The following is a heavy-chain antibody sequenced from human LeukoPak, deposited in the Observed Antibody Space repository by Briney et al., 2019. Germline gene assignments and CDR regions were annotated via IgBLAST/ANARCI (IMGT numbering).Heavy chain of an antibody. V-gene: IGHV3-73*01. D-gene: IGHD2-15*01. CDR2: IRSKANSYAT. CDR3: TTGYRDDP. J-gene: IGHJ5*02. Sequence: GESLRLSCAASGFTFSGSPMLWVRQASGKGLEWLGRIRSKANSYATVYAASVKGRFTISRDDSKTTAYLQMNSLKIEDTAVYYCTTGYRDDPWGQGTLVTVSS. CDR1: GFTFSGSP.